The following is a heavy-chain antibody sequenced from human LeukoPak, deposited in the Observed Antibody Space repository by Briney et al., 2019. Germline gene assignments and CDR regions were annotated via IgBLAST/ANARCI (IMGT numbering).Heavy chain of an antibody. V-gene: IGHV3-53*01. D-gene: IGHD3-22*01. CDR3: ARDDSSGYYHDY. CDR2: IYSGGST. Sequence: GGSLRLSCAASGFTVSTNYMSWVRQAPGQGLEWVSVIYSGGSTYYADSVKGRFTISRDNSKNTLYLQMNSLRAEDTAVYYCARDDSSGYYHDYWGQGTLVTVSS. J-gene: IGHJ4*02. CDR1: GFTVSTNY.